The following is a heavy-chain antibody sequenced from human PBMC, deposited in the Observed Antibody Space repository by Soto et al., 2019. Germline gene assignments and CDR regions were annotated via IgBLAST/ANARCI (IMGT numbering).Heavy chain of an antibody. J-gene: IGHJ4*02. CDR2: IRSKANTYTT. Sequence: PGGCLRLSCTASGFTFSGSAMHWVRQASGKGLEWVGRIRSKANTYTTVYAASVKGRFTISRDDSKNTAYLQMNSLKTEDTAVYYCTRSPADDILTGYFLPYWGQGALVTVSS. CDR1: GFTFSGSA. V-gene: IGHV3-73*01. CDR3: TRSPADDILTGYFLPY. D-gene: IGHD3-9*01.